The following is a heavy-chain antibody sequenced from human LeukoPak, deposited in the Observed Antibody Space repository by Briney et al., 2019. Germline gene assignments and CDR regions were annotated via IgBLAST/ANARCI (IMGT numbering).Heavy chain of an antibody. CDR2: IYYSGST. CDR3: ARLKLGAYFDL. Sequence: SETLSLTCTVSGGSISSSSYYWGWIRQPPGKGLEWIGSIYYSGSTYYNPSLKSRVTISVDTSKNQFSLKLTSVSAADTAVYYCARLKLGAYFDLWGRGTLVTVSS. CDR1: GGSISSSSYY. J-gene: IGHJ2*01. D-gene: IGHD3-16*01. V-gene: IGHV4-39*01.